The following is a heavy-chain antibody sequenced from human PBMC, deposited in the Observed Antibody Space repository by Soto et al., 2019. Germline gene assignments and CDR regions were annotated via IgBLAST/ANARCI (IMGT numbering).Heavy chain of an antibody. D-gene: IGHD3-22*01. J-gene: IGHJ6*02. CDR2: ISGDGGST. V-gene: IGHV3-43*02. Sequence: GGSLRLSCAASGFTFDDYAMHWVRQAPGKGLEWVSLISGDGGSTYYAGSVKGRFTISRDNSKNSLYLQMNSLRTDDTALYYCAKDLTRYYYDSSGYYYYYGMDVWGQGTTVTVSS. CDR3: AKDLTRYYYDSSGYYYYYGMDV. CDR1: GFTFDDYA.